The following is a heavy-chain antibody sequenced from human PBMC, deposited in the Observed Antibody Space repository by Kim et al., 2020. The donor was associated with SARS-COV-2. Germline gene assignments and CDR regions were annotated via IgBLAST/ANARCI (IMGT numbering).Heavy chain of an antibody. J-gene: IGHJ5*02. D-gene: IGHD5-18*01. V-gene: IGHV3-11*04. CDR3: ARVHTAMAPGWFDP. CDR1: GFTFSDYY. Sequence: GGSLRLSCAASGFTFSDYYMSWIRQAPGKGLEWVSYISSSGSTIYYADSVKGRFTISRDNAKNSLYLQMNSLRAEDTAVYYCARVHTAMAPGWFDPWGQGTLVTVSS. CDR2: ISSSGSTI.